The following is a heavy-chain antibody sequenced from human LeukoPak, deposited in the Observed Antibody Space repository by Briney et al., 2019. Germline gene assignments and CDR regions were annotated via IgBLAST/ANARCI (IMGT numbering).Heavy chain of an antibody. J-gene: IGHJ6*02. Sequence: ASVKVSCKASGGTFSSYAISWVRQAPGQGLEWMGGIIPIFGTANYAQKFQGRVTITADESTSTAYMELSSLRSEDTAVYYCASGYSYGRYDYYYYGMDVWGQGTTVTVSS. CDR1: GGTFSSYA. CDR2: IIPIFGTA. V-gene: IGHV1-69*13. CDR3: ASGYSYGRYDYYYYGMDV. D-gene: IGHD5-18*01.